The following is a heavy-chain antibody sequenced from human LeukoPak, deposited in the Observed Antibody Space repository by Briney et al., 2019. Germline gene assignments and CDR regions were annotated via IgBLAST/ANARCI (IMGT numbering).Heavy chain of an antibody. J-gene: IGHJ4*02. CDR1: GGSISSSNW. CDR2: SYHSGST. Sequence: SETLSLTCAVSGGSISSSNWWSWVRQPPGKGLEWIGESYHSGSTNYNPSLKSRVTISVDKSKNQFSLKLSSVTAADMAVYYCARVRSVVTTVTTVFDYWGQGTLVTVSS. V-gene: IGHV4-4*02. CDR3: ARVRSVVTTVTTVFDY. D-gene: IGHD4-17*01.